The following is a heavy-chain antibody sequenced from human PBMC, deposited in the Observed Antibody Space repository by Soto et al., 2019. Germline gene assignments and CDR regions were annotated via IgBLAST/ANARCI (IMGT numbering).Heavy chain of an antibody. CDR2: IYYSGST. CDR3: GSYSSGWYDVSY. J-gene: IGHJ4*02. CDR1: GGSVSSGSYY. Sequence: QVQLQESGPGLVKPSETLSLTCTVSGGSVSSGSYYWSWIRQPPGKGLEWIGYIYYSGSTNYNPSLRSRVTTSVDTSKNQFSLKLSSVTAADTAVYYCGSYSSGWYDVSYWGQGTLVTVSS. V-gene: IGHV4-61*01. D-gene: IGHD6-19*01.